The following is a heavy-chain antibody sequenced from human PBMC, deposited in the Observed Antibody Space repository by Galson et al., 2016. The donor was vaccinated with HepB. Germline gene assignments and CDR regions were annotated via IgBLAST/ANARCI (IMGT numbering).Heavy chain of an antibody. D-gene: IGHD3-3*01. Sequence: LRLSCAASGFTFSSYAFYWVRQAPGKGLEWVAVISYDGTNKYYGDSVKGRFTISRDNSKSTLDLQMNSLRAEDTAVYYCARARTSFGVVTAYNWFDPWGQGTLVTVSS. CDR1: GFTFSSYA. CDR3: ARARTSFGVVTAYNWFDP. J-gene: IGHJ5*02. CDR2: ISYDGTNK. V-gene: IGHV3-30-3*01.